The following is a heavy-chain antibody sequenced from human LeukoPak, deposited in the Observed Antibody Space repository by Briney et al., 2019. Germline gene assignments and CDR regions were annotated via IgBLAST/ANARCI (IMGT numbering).Heavy chain of an antibody. D-gene: IGHD6-19*01. V-gene: IGHV4-39*01. CDR3: ARAPKGGWYPSPLDY. CDR1: GGSISSSSYY. Sequence: SETLSLTCTVSGGSISSSSYYWGWIRQPPGKGLEWIGSIYYSGSTYYNPSLKSRVTISVDTSKNQFSLQLNSVTPEDTAVYYCARAPKGGWYPSPLDYWGQGTLVTVSS. CDR2: IYYSGST. J-gene: IGHJ4*02.